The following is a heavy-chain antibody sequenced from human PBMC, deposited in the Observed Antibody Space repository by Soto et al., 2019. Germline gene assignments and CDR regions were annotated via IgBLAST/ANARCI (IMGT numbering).Heavy chain of an antibody. CDR3: ARVGEDTMVRGVITGFSS. V-gene: IGHV4-59*12. CDR2: IYYSGST. J-gene: IGHJ4*02. CDR1: GGSISSYY. Sequence: PSETLSLTCTVSGGSISSYYWSWIRQPPGKGLEWIGYIYYSGSTNYNPSLKSRVTISVDTSKNQFSLKLSSVTAADTAVYYCARVGEDTMVRGVITGFSSWGQGTLVTVSS. D-gene: IGHD3-10*01.